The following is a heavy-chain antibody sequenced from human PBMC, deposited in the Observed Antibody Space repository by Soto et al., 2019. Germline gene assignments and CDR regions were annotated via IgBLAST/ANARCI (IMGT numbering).Heavy chain of an antibody. CDR1: GFTFGDYA. Sequence: GGSLRLSCAASGFTFGDYAIHWVRQAPGKGLEWVSGISWNSGSIGYADSVKGRFTISRDNAKNSLYLQMNSLRAEDTALYYCAKVAVAGGVNYFDYWGQGTLVTVSS. CDR2: ISWNSGSI. D-gene: IGHD6-19*01. CDR3: AKVAVAGGVNYFDY. J-gene: IGHJ4*02. V-gene: IGHV3-9*01.